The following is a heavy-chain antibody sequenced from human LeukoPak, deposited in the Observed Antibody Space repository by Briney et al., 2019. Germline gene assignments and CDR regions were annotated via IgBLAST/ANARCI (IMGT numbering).Heavy chain of an antibody. CDR2: IWYDGSNK. V-gene: IGHV3-33*06. CDR1: GFTFSSDG. CDR3: AKDRCDIVEHVPFDY. J-gene: IGHJ4*02. Sequence: PGGSLRLSCAASGFTFSSDGMHCVRQAPGKGLEWGAVIWYDGSNKYYADSVKGRFTISRDNSKNTPYLQMNSLRAEDTAVYYCAKDRCDIVEHVPFDYWGQGTLVTVSS. D-gene: IGHD2-15*01.